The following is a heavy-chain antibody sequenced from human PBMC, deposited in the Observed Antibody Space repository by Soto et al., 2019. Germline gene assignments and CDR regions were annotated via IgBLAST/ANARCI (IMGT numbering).Heavy chain of an antibody. Sequence: EVQLVESGGGLVQPGGPLSLSGWAFGLTFSNFWMYWFRQAPGGGLVWAARINSDGSVSSYADSGKGRLTISRDNVKNTLYLQMDSLRAEDTAVYYCARGDCVGGTCYSLAGSFYYYMDVWGKGTTVTVFS. V-gene: IGHV3-74*01. D-gene: IGHD2-15*01. CDR3: ARGDCVGGTCYSLAGSFYYYMDV. CDR1: GLTFSNFW. J-gene: IGHJ6*03. CDR2: INSDGSVS.